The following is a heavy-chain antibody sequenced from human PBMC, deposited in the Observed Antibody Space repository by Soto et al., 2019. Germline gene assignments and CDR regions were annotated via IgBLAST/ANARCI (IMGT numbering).Heavy chain of an antibody. D-gene: IGHD6-13*01. Sequence: GGSLRLSCAASGFTVSSNYMSWVRQAPGKGLEWVSVISGSGGSTYYADSVKGRFTISRDNSKNTLYLQMNSLRAEDTAVYYCAKPIAAAGTRVLDAFDIWGQGTMVTVSS. CDR1: GFTVSSNY. CDR3: AKPIAAAGTRVLDAFDI. CDR2: ISGSGGST. J-gene: IGHJ3*02. V-gene: IGHV3-23*01.